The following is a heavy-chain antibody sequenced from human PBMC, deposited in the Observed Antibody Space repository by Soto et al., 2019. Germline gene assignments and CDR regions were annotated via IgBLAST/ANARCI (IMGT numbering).Heavy chain of an antibody. CDR2: IWYDGSNQ. Sequence: QVQLVESGGGVVQPGRSLRLSCAASGFTFSSYGMHWVRQAPGKGLEWVALIWYDGSNQYYADSVKGRFTISRDNSKSTLYLQMNRLRAEDTAVYYCARNVGYCSGATCYPKYWGQGTMVTVSS. V-gene: IGHV3-33*01. D-gene: IGHD2-15*01. CDR1: GFTFSSYG. J-gene: IGHJ4*02. CDR3: ARNVGYCSGATCYPKY.